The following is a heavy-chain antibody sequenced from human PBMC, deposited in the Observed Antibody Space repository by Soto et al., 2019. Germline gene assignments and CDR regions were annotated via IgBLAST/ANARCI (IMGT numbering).Heavy chain of an antibody. V-gene: IGHV4-4*08. CDR1: PGSSGQEC. Sequence: PWGTVSLTCTVQPGSSGQECLCCIGQPPGKGLEWIGYVYSSGSSNYTPSLKSRVTMSVDTSKNQFSLTLNSVTAADTAVYYCARYHPRIAATIYGMDVWGQGTTVT. D-gene: IGHD6-13*01. J-gene: IGHJ6*02. CDR3: ARYHPRIAATIYGMDV. CDR2: VYSSGSS.